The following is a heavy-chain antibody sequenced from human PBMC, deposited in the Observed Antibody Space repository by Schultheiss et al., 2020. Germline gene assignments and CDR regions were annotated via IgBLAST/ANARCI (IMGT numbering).Heavy chain of an antibody. CDR3: ARDPTYGSSSLGDY. J-gene: IGHJ4*02. D-gene: IGHD6-6*01. Sequence: GGSLRLSCAASGFTFSNYGMHWVRQAPGKGLEWVAVISYDGSNKYYADSVKGRFTISRDNSEDTVYLQMNSLRAEDTAVYYCARDPTYGSSSLGDYWGQGTLVTVPQ. CDR1: GFTFSNYG. V-gene: IGHV3-30*03. CDR2: ISYDGSNK.